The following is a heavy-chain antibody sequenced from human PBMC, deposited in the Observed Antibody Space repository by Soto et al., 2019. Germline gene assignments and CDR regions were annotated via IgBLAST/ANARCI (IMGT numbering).Heavy chain of an antibody. CDR2: IWYDGSNK. CDR1: GFTFSSYG. D-gene: IGHD3-3*01. V-gene: IGHV3-33*01. CDR3: ARDHPHYDFWSGYPFDY. Sequence: LRLSCAASGFTFSSYGVHWVRQAPGKGLEWVAVIWYDGSNKYYADSVKGRFTISRDNSKNTLYLQMNSLRAEDTAVYYCARDHPHYDFWSGYPFDYWGQGTLVTVSS. J-gene: IGHJ4*02.